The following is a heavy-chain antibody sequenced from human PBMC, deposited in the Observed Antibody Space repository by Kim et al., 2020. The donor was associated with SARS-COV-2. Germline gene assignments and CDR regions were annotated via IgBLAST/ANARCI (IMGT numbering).Heavy chain of an antibody. CDR1: GFTFSSYW. D-gene: IGHD3-10*01. J-gene: IGHJ6*02. V-gene: IGHV3-7*01. Sequence: GGSLRLSCAASGFTFSSYWMSWVRQAPGKGLEWVANIKQDGSEKYYVDSVKGRFTISRDNAKNSLYLQMNSLRAEDTAVYYCARDYGSGSRDYYYYYGMDVRGQGTTVTVSS. CDR3: ARDYGSGSRDYYYYYGMDV. CDR2: IKQDGSEK.